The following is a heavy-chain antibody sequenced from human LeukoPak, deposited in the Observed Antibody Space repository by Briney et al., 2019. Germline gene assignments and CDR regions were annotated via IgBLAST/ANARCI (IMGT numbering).Heavy chain of an antibody. V-gene: IGHV3-21*01. CDR3: ARFNPGFDAFDI. J-gene: IGHJ3*02. CDR1: GFTFSIYW. CDR2: ISSSSSYI. Sequence: GGSLRLSFAASGFTFSIYWMSWVRQAPGKGLEWVSSISSSSSYIYYADSVKGRFTISRDNTKNSLYLQMNSLGAEDTAVYYCARFNPGFDAFDIWGQGTMVTVSS.